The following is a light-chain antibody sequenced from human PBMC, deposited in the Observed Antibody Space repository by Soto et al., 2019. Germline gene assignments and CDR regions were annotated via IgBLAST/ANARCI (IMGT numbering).Light chain of an antibody. CDR2: GVT. CDR3: FSHRSGDSHV. Sequence: QSALTQPAPVSGSPGQSITISCTGASSDIGAYNYVSWYQQYPGKAPKLMIYGVTNRSSGVSNRFSGSKTGNTASLTISGLQAEDEADYYCFSHRSGDSHVFGAGTKVTVL. CDR1: SSDIGAYNY. V-gene: IGLV2-14*01. J-gene: IGLJ1*01.